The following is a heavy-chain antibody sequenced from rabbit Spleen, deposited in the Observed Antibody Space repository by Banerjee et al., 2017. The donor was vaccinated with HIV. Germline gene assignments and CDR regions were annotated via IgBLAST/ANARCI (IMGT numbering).Heavy chain of an antibody. CDR2: IDTGSRDFT. CDR1: GFSFSSSYY. J-gene: IGHJ6*01. CDR3: ARDTGSSFSTYGMDL. Sequence: QSLEESGGGLVQPEGSLTLTCTASGFSFSSSYYVCWVRQAPGKGLEWIACIDTGSRDFTYYASWAKGRFTISKTSSTMVTLQMTSLTVADTATYFCARDTGSSFSTYGMDLWGPGTLVTVS. D-gene: IGHD8-1*01. V-gene: IGHV1S40*01.